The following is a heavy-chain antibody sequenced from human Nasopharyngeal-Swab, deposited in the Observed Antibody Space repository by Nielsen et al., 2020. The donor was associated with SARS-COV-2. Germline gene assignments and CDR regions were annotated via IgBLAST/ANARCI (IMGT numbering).Heavy chain of an antibody. CDR1: GGTFSSYA. V-gene: IGHV1-69*10. D-gene: IGHD1-26*01. CDR2: IIPILGIA. J-gene: IGHJ3*02. Sequence: SVKVSCKASGGTFSSYAISWVRQAPGQGLEWMGGIIPILGIANYAQKFQGRVMITADKSTSTAYMELSSLRSEDTAVYYCASRRQVGANHHAFDIWGQGTMVTVSS. CDR3: ASRRQVGANHHAFDI.